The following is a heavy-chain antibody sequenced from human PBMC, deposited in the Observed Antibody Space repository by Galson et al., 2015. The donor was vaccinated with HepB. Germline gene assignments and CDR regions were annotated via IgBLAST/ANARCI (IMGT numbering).Heavy chain of an antibody. CDR2: IYTSGST. CDR3: ARVDGGLGNWSGYIDY. CDR1: GGSISSSSYY. Sequence: TLSLTCTVSGGSISSSSYYWGWIRQPAGKGLEWIGRIYTSGSTNYNPSLKSRVTMSVDTSKNQFSLKLSSVTAADTAVYYCARVDGGLGNWSGYIDYWGQGTLVTVSS. D-gene: IGHD3-3*01. V-gene: IGHV4-61*02. J-gene: IGHJ4*02.